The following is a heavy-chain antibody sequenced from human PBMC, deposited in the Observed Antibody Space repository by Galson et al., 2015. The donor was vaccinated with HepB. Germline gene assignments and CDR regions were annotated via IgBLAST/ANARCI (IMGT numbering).Heavy chain of an antibody. D-gene: IGHD3-22*01. Sequence: LRLSCAASGFTFSSYWMHWVRQAPGKGLVWVSRMNGDGTSISYADSVKGRFTISRDNAKDTLYLQMNSLRAEDTAVYYCARGGGYSYFDSWGQGTLVTVSS. J-gene: IGHJ4*02. CDR1: GFTFSSYW. V-gene: IGHV3-74*01. CDR2: MNGDGTSI. CDR3: ARGGGYSYFDS.